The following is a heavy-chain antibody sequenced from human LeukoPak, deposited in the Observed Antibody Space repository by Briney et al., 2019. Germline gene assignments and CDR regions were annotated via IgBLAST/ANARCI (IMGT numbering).Heavy chain of an antibody. CDR1: GFTFSSYW. V-gene: IGHV3-7*01. D-gene: IGHD3-22*01. CDR2: IKQDGSEK. CDR3: ATVPSGSRHYYYGMDV. Sequence: GGSLRLSCAASGFTFSSYWMSWVRQAPGKGLEWVANIKQDGSEKYYVDSVKGRFTISRDNAKNSLYLQMNSLRAEDTAVYYCATVPSGSRHYYYGMDVWGQGTTVTVSS. J-gene: IGHJ6*02.